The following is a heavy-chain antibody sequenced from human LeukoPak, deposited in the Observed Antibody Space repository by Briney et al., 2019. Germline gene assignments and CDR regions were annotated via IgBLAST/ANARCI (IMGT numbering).Heavy chain of an antibody. CDR3: AREWGYYYGSGSYRWYFDL. CDR1: GFTFSSYW. D-gene: IGHD3-10*01. J-gene: IGHJ2*01. CDR2: IKQDGSEK. V-gene: IGHV3-7*01. Sequence: GGSLRLSCAASGFTFSSYWMSWVRQAPGKGLEWVANIKQDGSEKYYVDSVKGRFTISRDNAKNSLYLQMNSLRAEDTAVYYCAREWGYYYGSGSYRWYFDLWGRGTLVTVSS.